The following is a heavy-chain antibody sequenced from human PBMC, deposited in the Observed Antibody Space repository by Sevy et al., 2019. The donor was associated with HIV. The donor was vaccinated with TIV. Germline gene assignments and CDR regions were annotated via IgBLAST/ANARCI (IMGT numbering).Heavy chain of an antibody. J-gene: IGHJ6*02. CDR2: INHSGST. CDR3: ARGRVTMVRGVKYYYYGMDV. Sequence: SETLSLTCAVYGGSFSGYYWSWIRQPPGKGLEWIGEINHSGSTNYNPSLKSRDTISVDTSKNQFSLKLSSVTAADTAVYYCARGRVTMVRGVKYYYYGMDVWGQRTTVTVSS. V-gene: IGHV4-34*01. D-gene: IGHD3-10*01. CDR1: GGSFSGYY.